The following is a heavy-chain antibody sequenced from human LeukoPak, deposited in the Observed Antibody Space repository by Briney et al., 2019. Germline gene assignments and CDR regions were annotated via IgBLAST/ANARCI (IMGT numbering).Heavy chain of an antibody. Sequence: PSETLSLTCTVSGYSIGSGYYWGWIRQPPGKGLKWIGSIYHSGSTYYNPSLKSRVTISVDTSKNQFSLKLSSVTAADTAVYYCARLGFSGSLKGAFDIWGQGTMVTVSS. V-gene: IGHV4-38-2*02. J-gene: IGHJ3*02. CDR2: IYHSGST. CDR3: ARLGFSGSLKGAFDI. CDR1: GYSIGSGYY. D-gene: IGHD1-26*01.